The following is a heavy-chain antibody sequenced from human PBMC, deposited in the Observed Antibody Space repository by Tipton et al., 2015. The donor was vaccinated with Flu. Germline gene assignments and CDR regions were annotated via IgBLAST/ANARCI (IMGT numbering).Heavy chain of an antibody. CDR3: VRQPAAGNYFDSSGYPPPFDY. CDR2: IYLGGSDI. Sequence: QLVQSGAEVIQPGKSLNISCKGSGYTLTSHWIGWVRQMPGKAMEWMGIIYLGGSDIRYSPSFQGQVTMSADKSISTAYLRWSSLKASDTAMFYCVRQPAAGNYFDSSGYPPPFDYWGQGTLVTVSS. V-gene: IGHV5-51*01. CDR1: GYTLTSHW. J-gene: IGHJ4*02. D-gene: IGHD3-22*01.